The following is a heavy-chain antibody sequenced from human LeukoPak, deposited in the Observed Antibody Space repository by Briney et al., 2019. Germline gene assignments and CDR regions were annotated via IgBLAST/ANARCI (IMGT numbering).Heavy chain of an antibody. V-gene: IGHV1-18*01. CDR1: GYTFTSYG. Sequence: ASVKVSCKASGYTFTSYGISWVRQAPGQGLEWMGWISAYNGNTNYAQKLQGRVTMTTDTSTSTAYMELRSLRSDDTAVYYCARVRHGDYYDSSGYYHWGQGTLVTVSS. D-gene: IGHD3-22*01. J-gene: IGHJ5*02. CDR3: ARVRHGDYYDSSGYYH. CDR2: ISAYNGNT.